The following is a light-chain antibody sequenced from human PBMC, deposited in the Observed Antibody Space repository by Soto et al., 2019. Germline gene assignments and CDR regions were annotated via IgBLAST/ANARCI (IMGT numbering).Light chain of an antibody. CDR3: RSHTSSSTYL. J-gene: IGLJ1*01. CDR2: NDI. V-gene: IGLV2-14*03. CDR1: SSDVGGYTS. Sequence: QSALTQPASVSGSPGQSITISCTGSSSDVGGYTSVCWYQQHPGKAPKLMIYNDIYRPSGVSDRFSASKSDNTASLTISGLQTEDEADYYCRSHTSSSTYLFGTGTKLTVL.